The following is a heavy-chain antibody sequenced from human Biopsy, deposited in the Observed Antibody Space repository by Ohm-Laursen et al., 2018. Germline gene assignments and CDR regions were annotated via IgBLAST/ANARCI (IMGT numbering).Heavy chain of an antibody. CDR1: SGSISGYY. CDR2: VYSSGST. Sequence: SDTLSLTCTVSSGSISGYYWTWIRQAPGKGLEFIGYVYSSGSTNYNPSLKSRATISLDTSRNQVSLRLSSVTAADTAVYYCPRGIAVVRSLDVWGQGTTVAVSS. V-gene: IGHV4-59*08. J-gene: IGHJ6*02. D-gene: IGHD5-18*01. CDR3: PRGIAVVRSLDV.